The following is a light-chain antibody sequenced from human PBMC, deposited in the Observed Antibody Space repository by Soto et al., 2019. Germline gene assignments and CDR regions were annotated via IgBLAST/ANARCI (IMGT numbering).Light chain of an antibody. Sequence: ETVMMQSPATLSVSPGERATLSCRASQSVSNNLAWYQQKPSQAPRLLIYGASTRATGIPARFSGSGSGTEFTLTISSLQSEDFAVYYCQQYNDWPPVTFGQGTRLEIK. CDR3: QQYNDWPPVT. CDR2: GAS. V-gene: IGKV3-15*01. J-gene: IGKJ5*01. CDR1: QSVSNN.